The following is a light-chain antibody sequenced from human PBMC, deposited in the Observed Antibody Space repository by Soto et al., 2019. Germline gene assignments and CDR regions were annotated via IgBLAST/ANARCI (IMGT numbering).Light chain of an antibody. CDR3: AAWDDSLSGSYV. Sequence: QSVLTQPPSASGTPGQRVTISCSGSSSNIGSNYVYWYQQLPGTAPKLLIYRNNQRPSGVPDRFSGSKSGTSASLAISGLRSEDEAYYYCAAWDDSLSGSYVFGTGTQLTVL. CDR1: SSNIGSNY. V-gene: IGLV1-47*01. J-gene: IGLJ1*01. CDR2: RNN.